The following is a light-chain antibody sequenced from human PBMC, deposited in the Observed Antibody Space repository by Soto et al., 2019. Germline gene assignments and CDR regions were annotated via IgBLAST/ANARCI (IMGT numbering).Light chain of an antibody. Sequence: DIQVTQSPSALSASIGDRVTITCRASEDIKRWLAWYQQKPGKAPNLLIHNVSVLQTGVPSRFSGSGSGTQFTLTITSLQPDDFGTYYCQYYNLYRTFGQGTKVDI. CDR1: EDIKRW. J-gene: IGKJ1*01. CDR3: QYYNLYRT. V-gene: IGKV1-5*01. CDR2: NVS.